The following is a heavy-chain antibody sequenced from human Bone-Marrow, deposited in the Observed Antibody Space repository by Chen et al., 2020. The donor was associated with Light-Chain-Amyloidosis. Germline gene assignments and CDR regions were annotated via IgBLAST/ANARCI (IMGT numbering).Heavy chain of an antibody. V-gene: IGHV4-39*07. J-gene: IGHJ4*02. CDR1: GGSISSSSYY. CDR2: IYYSGGT. Sequence: QLQLQESCPGLVNPSETLSLTCTVSGGSISSSSYYWGWIRQPPGKGLEWIGSIYYSGGTYYNPSLKGRVTISVDTSKNQFSLKLSSVTAADTAVYYCARATATYYDFWSGYYSFDYWGQGTLVTVSS. D-gene: IGHD3-3*01. CDR3: ARATATYYDFWSGYYSFDY.